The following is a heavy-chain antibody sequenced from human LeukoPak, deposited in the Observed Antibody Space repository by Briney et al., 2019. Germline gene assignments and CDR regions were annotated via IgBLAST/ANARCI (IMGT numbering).Heavy chain of an antibody. CDR3: ARAIFGVVRYYYYMDV. CDR2: IYYSGST. V-gene: IGHV4-30-4*08. J-gene: IGHJ6*03. D-gene: IGHD3-3*01. CDR1: GGSISSGDYY. Sequence: SQTLSLTCTVSGGSISSGDYYWSWIRQPPGKGLEWIGYIYYSGSTYYNPSLKSRVTISVDTSKNQFSLKLSSVTVADTAVYYCARAIFGVVRYYYYMDVWGKGTTVTVSS.